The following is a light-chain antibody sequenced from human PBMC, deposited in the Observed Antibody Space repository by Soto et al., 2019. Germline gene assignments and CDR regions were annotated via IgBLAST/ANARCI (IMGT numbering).Light chain of an antibody. Sequence: EIVMTQSPATLSVSPGDRATLSCRASQSVGSNLAWFQQKPGQAPRLLIYDASSRATGVPAWFSGSGSGTDFTLTISSLQSEDFAVYYCQQDNNWPRTFGQGTRVEI. CDR3: QQDNNWPRT. J-gene: IGKJ1*01. V-gene: IGKV3-15*01. CDR1: QSVGSN. CDR2: DAS.